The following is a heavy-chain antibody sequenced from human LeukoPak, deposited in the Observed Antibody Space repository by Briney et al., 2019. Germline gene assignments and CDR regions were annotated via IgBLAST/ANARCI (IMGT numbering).Heavy chain of an antibody. CDR1: GFTFSSYG. V-gene: IGHV3-48*03. CDR2: ISSSGSTI. J-gene: IGHJ4*02. Sequence: GGSLRLSCAASGFTFSSYGMNWVRQAPGKGLEWVSYISSSGSTIYYADSVKGRFTISRDNAKNSLYLQMNSLRAEDTAVYYCAREADTILDYWGQGTLVTVSS. CDR3: AREADTILDY. D-gene: IGHD3-3*01.